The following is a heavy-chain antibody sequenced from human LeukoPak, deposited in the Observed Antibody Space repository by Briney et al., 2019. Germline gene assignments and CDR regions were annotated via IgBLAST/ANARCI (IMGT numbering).Heavy chain of an antibody. V-gene: IGHV4-59*01. CDR3: ARVTGYMIEDYFDY. CDR2: IFYSGTT. J-gene: IGHJ4*02. Sequence: SETLSLTCTVSGGSISGYYWGWIRQPPGKGLEYIGFIFYSGTTNYNPSLKSRVTISVDTSKNQFSLKLSSVTAADTAVYYCARVTGYMIEDYFDYWGQGTLVTVSS. D-gene: IGHD3-22*01. CDR1: GGSISGYY.